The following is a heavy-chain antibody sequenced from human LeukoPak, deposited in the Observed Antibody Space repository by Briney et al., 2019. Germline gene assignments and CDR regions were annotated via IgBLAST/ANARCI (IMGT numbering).Heavy chain of an antibody. Sequence: ASVKVSCKASGYTFTGCYMHWVRQAPGQGLEWMGRINPNSGGTNYAQKFQGRVTMTRDTSISTAYMELSRLRSDDTAVYYCARDSGDFWSGYTDYWGQGTLVTVSS. J-gene: IGHJ4*02. V-gene: IGHV1-2*06. CDR3: ARDSGDFWSGYTDY. CDR2: INPNSGGT. CDR1: GYTFTGCY. D-gene: IGHD3-3*01.